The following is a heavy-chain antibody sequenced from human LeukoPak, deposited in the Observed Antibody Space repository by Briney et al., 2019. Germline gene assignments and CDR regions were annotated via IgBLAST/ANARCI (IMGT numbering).Heavy chain of an antibody. V-gene: IGHV3-23*01. CDR2: ISGSGGST. CDR3: AKYYDILTGSGPDAFDI. Sequence: GGSLRLSCAASGFTFSSYAMSWVRQAPGKGLEWVSAISGSGGSTYYADSVKGRFTISRDNSKNTLYLQMNSLRAEDTAVYYCAKYYDILTGSGPDAFDIWGQRTMVTVSS. CDR1: GFTFSSYA. D-gene: IGHD3-9*01. J-gene: IGHJ3*02.